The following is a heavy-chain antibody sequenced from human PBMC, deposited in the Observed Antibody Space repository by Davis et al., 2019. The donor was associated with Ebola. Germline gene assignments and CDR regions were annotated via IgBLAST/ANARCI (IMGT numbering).Heavy chain of an antibody. CDR2: INPSGGST. J-gene: IGHJ5*02. V-gene: IGHV1-46*01. Sequence: AASVKVSCKASGYTFTSYYMHWVRQAPGQGLEWMGIINPSGGSTSYAQKFQGRVTMTRDTSTSTVYMELSSLRSEDTAVYYCARVVDIAAAWANFDPWGQGTLVTVSS. CDR3: ARVVDIAAAWANFDP. D-gene: IGHD6-13*01. CDR1: GYTFTSYY.